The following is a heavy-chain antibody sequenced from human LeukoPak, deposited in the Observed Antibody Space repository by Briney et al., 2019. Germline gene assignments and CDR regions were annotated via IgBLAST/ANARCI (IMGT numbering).Heavy chain of an antibody. CDR1: GFTFSSYG. Sequence: GGSLRLSCAASGFTFSSYGMHWVRQAPGKGLEWVAFIRYDGSNKYYADSVKGRFTISRDNSKNTLYLQMNSLRAEDTAVYYCAKSGITMVRGAMYYFDYWGQGTLVTVSS. V-gene: IGHV3-30*02. J-gene: IGHJ4*02. D-gene: IGHD3-10*01. CDR3: AKSGITMVRGAMYYFDY. CDR2: IRYDGSNK.